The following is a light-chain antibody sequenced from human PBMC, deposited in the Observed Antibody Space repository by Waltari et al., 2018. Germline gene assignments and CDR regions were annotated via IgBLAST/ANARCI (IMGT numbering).Light chain of an antibody. CDR2: DDS. CDR3: YSTDTSGNHRV. J-gene: IGLJ3*02. Sequence: SYELTQPPSVSVSPGQTARITCSGDALPKKHAFWYQQKSGQAPVLVIYDDSKRPTGIPGRFSGSSSGTLATLTISGAQVEDEADYYCYSTDTSGNHRVFGGGTKLTVL. V-gene: IGLV3-10*01. CDR1: ALPKKH.